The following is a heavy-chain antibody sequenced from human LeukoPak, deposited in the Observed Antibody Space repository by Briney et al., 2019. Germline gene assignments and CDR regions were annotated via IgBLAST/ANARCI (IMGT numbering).Heavy chain of an antibody. J-gene: IGHJ4*02. D-gene: IGHD3-3*01. CDR1: GGTFSSYA. CDR3: ARESTIRFLEWYHLDY. CDR2: IIPIFGTA. V-gene: IGHV1-69*05. Sequence: SVKVSCKASGGTFSSYAISWVRQAPGQGLEWMGGIIPIFGTANYAQKFQGRVTITTDESTSTAYMELSSLRSEDTAVYYCARESTIRFLEWYHLDYWGQGTLVTVSS.